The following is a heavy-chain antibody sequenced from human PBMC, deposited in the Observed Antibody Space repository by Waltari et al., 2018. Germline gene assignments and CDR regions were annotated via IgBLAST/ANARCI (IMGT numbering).Heavy chain of an antibody. CDR2: IYYSGST. J-gene: IGHJ5*02. CDR1: GCSISRYY. Sequence: QVQLQESGPGLVKPSETLSLTCTVSGCSISRYYWSWIRQPPGKGLEWIGYIYYSGSTNYNPSLKSRVTISVDTSKNQFSLKLSSVTAADTAVYYCARDLTGTGWFDPWGQGTLVTVSS. V-gene: IGHV4-59*01. CDR3: ARDLTGTGWFDP. D-gene: IGHD1-1*01.